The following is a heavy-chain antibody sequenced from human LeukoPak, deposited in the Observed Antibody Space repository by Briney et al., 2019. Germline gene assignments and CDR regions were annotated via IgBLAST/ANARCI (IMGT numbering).Heavy chain of an antibody. CDR2: IRSNGGST. CDR1: GFTFSSYA. CDR3: VKDQKDDFWSGYTNSYYGMDV. J-gene: IGHJ6*02. D-gene: IGHD3-3*01. Sequence: GGSLRLSCSASGFTFSSYAMHWVRQAPGKGLEDVSAIRSNGGSTYYADSVKGRFTISRDNSKNTLYLQMSSLRAEDTAVYYCVKDQKDDFWSGYTNSYYGMDVWGQGTTVTVSS. V-gene: IGHV3-64D*06.